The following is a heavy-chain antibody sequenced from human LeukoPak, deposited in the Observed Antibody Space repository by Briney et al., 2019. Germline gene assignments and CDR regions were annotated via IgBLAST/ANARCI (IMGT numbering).Heavy chain of an antibody. V-gene: IGHV4-59*01. D-gene: IGHD6-19*01. CDR1: DGSISSYY. CDR2: IYYSGST. CDR3: ARGGGVAGTPYNPYDY. J-gene: IGHJ4*02. Sequence: PSETLSLTCTVSDGSISSYYWSWIRQPPGKGLEWIGYIYYSGSTNYNPSLKSRVTISVDTSKNQFSLKLSSVTAADTAVYYCARGGGVAGTPYNPYDYWGQGTLVTVSS.